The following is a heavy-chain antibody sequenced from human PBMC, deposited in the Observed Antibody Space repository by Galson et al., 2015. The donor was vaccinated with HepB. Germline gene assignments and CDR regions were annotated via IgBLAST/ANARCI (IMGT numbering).Heavy chain of an antibody. J-gene: IGHJ6*02. V-gene: IGHV3-33*01. Sequence: SLRLSCAASGFTFSNYGMHWVRQAPGKGLEWVALIWYDGSYKHYADSVKGRFTISGDNSKKTLYLQMNSLRVEDTAIYYCARDSVVAAPPATPFWAHNDVWGQGTTVAVSS. CDR3: ARDSVVAAPPATPFWAHNDV. CDR1: GFTFSNYG. CDR2: IWYDGSYK. D-gene: IGHD2-2*01.